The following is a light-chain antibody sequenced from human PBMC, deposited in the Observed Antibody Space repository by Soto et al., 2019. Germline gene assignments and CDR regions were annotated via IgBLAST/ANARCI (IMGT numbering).Light chain of an antibody. CDR3: QQYYTAPLT. CDR2: WAS. CDR1: QSVLYSSNNKNY. J-gene: IGKJ1*01. V-gene: IGKV4-1*01. Sequence: DIVMTQSPDSLAVSLGERATINCKSSQSVLYSSNNKNYLAWYQQKPGQPPKLLIYWASTRESGVPDRFSGSGSGTDFTLTISSPQPEDVAVYYCQQYYTAPLTFGQGTKVEIK.